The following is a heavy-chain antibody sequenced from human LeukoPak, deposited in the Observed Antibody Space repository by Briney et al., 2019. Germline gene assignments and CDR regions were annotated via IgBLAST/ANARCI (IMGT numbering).Heavy chain of an antibody. V-gene: IGHV4-4*07. Sequence: SETLSLTCTVSGGSISSYYWSWIRQPAGKGLEWIVRIYTSGSHNYNPSLKSRVTMSVDTSKNQFSLKLSSVTAADTAVYYCAREKLLTGYYKRDWCDPWGEGPLVSVSS. CDR3: AREKLLTGYYKRDWCDP. J-gene: IGHJ5*02. CDR2: IYTSGSH. D-gene: IGHD3-9*01. CDR1: GGSISSYY.